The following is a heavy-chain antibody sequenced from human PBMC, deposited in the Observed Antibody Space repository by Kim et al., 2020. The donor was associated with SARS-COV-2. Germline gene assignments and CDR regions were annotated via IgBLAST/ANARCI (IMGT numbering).Heavy chain of an antibody. CDR3: ARRYQLLYIDY. D-gene: IGHD2-2*01. Sequence: TYYNPSLKSRVTISVDTSKNQFSLKLSSVTAADTAVYYCARRYQLLYIDYWGQGTLVTVSS. CDR2: T. J-gene: IGHJ4*02. V-gene: IGHV4-39*01.